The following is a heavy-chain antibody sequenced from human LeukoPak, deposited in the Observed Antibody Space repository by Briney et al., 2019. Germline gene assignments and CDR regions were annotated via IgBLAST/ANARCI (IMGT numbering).Heavy chain of an antibody. V-gene: IGHV4-39*01. Sequence: PSETLSLTCTVSGGSISSSSYYWGWIRQPPGKGLEWIGSIYYSGSTYYHPSLKSRVTISVDTSKNQFSLKLSSVTAADTAVYYCARRIRHYGSGSHAESDYWGQGTLVTVSS. CDR2: IYYSGST. D-gene: IGHD3-10*01. CDR3: ARRIRHYGSGSHAESDY. J-gene: IGHJ4*02. CDR1: GGSISSSSYY.